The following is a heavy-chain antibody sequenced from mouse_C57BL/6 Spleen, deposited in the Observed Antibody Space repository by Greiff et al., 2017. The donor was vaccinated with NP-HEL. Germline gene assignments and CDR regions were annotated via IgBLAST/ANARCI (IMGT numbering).Heavy chain of an antibody. J-gene: IGHJ1*03. V-gene: IGHV1-26*01. CDR2: INPNNGGT. CDR1: GYTFTDNY. D-gene: IGHD2-2*01. CDR3: ARRGIYYGYDRNFDV. Sequence: EVQLQQSGPELVKHGASVKISCKASGYTFTDNYMNWVKQSHGKSLEWIGDINPNNGGTSYNQKFKGKATLTVDKSSRTAYMVLRSLTSEDSAVYYCARRGIYYGYDRNFDVWGTGTTVTVSS.